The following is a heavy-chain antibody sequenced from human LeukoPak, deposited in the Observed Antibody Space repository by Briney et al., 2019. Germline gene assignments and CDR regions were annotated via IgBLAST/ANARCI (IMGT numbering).Heavy chain of an antibody. D-gene: IGHD2-2*01. CDR2: INHSGST. CDR3: ARLGTRDAFDI. J-gene: IGHJ3*02. Sequence: SETLSLTCAVYGGSFSGYYWSWIRQPPGKGLEWIGEINHSGSTNYNPSLKSRVTISVDTSKNQFSLKLSSMTAADTAVYYCARLGTRDAFDIWGQGTMVTVSS. CDR1: GGSFSGYY. V-gene: IGHV4-34*01.